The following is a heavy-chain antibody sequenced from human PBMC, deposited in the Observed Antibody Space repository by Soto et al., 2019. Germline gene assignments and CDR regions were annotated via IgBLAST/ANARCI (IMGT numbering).Heavy chain of an antibody. Sequence: EVQLVESGGGLVQPGGSLRLSCAASGFTFSSYWMSWVRQAPGKGLEWVANIKQDGSEKYYVDSVKGRFTISRDNAKKSLYLQMNSLRAEDTAVYYCATYYDFWSGYYKFDYWGQGTLVTVSS. V-gene: IGHV3-7*01. D-gene: IGHD3-3*01. CDR3: ATYYDFWSGYYKFDY. J-gene: IGHJ4*02. CDR2: IKQDGSEK. CDR1: GFTFSSYW.